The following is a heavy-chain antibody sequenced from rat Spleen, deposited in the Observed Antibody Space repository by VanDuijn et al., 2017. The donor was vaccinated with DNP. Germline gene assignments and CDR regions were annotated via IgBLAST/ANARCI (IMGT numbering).Heavy chain of an antibody. CDR1: GFSLTTYS. D-gene: IGHD1-4*01. CDR3: ARGGGYNWYFDF. Sequence: QVQLKESGPGLVQPSQTLSLTCTVSGFSLTTYSVSWVRQPSGKGPEWMGKMWYDGDTAYNSALKSRLSISRDTAKSQVFLKMNSLQTEDTATYYCARGGGYNWYFDFWGPGTMVTVSS. V-gene: IGHV2-32*01. CDR2: MWYDGDT. J-gene: IGHJ1*01.